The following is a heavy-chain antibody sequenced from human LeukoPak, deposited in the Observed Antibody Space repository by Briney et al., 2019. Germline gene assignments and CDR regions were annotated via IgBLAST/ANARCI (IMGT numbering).Heavy chain of an antibody. CDR2: INHSGST. J-gene: IGHJ4*02. CDR1: GGSFSGYY. CDR3: ARDGDCFDY. V-gene: IGHV4-34*01. Sequence: PSETLSLTRAVYGGSFSGYYWSWLRQPPGKGLEWSGEINHSGSTNYNPSLTSRVTISVDTSKNQFSLKLSSVTAADTAVDYCARDGDCFDYWGQGTLVTVSS. D-gene: IGHD4-17*01.